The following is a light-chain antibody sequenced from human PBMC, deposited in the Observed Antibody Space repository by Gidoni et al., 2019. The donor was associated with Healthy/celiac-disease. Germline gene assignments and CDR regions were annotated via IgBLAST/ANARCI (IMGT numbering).Light chain of an antibody. CDR1: RANIGSNT. Sequence: QSVLTQPTSASGPPGLGVTIPCSGSRANIGSNTVNWYQQLPGTAPKLLIYSNNQRPSGVPDRFSGSKSGTSASLAISGLQSEDEADYYCAAWDDSLNAWVFGGGTKLTVL. V-gene: IGLV1-44*01. J-gene: IGLJ3*02. CDR3: AAWDDSLNAWV. CDR2: SNN.